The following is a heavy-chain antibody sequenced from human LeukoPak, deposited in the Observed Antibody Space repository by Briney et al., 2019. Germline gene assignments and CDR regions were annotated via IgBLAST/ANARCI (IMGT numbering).Heavy chain of an antibody. J-gene: IGHJ4*02. D-gene: IGHD5-12*01. CDR1: GGSISSYY. CDR3: AGYGDRGVVDY. CDR2: IYYSGST. Sequence: PSETLSLTCTVSGGSISSYYWSWLRQPPGKGLEWIGYIYYSGSTNYNPSLKSRVTISVDTSKNQFSLKLSSVTAADTAVYYCAGYGDRGVVDYWGQGTLVTVSS. V-gene: IGHV4-59*01.